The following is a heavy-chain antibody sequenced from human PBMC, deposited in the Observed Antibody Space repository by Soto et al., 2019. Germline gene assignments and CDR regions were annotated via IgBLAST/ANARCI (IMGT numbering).Heavy chain of an antibody. CDR1: GFTVSNNY. J-gene: IGHJ1*01. V-gene: IGHV3-53*01. D-gene: IGHD3-10*01. CDR3: ATRPGGGGY. CDR2: IYSGGYT. Sequence: EVQLVESGGGLIQPGGSLRLSCAVSGFTVSNNYMSWVRQAPGKGLEGVSVIYSGGYTAYGDSVKGRFTISRDNSKNTLILKMKSRRPADPAVFYWATRPGGGGYWCQGTLVTVSS.